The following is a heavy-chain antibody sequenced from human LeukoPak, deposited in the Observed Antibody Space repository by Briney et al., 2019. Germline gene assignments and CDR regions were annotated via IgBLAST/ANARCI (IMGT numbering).Heavy chain of an antibody. CDR3: ARANPTPYCSSTSCNNWFDP. J-gene: IGHJ5*02. V-gene: IGHV1-69*05. CDR1: GGTFSSYA. D-gene: IGHD2-2*01. CDR2: IIPIFGTA. Sequence: ASVKVSCKASGGTFSSYAISWVRQAPGQGLEWMGGIIPIFGTANYAQKFQGRVTITTDESTSTAYMELSSLRSEDTAVYYCARANPTPYCSSTSCNNWFDPWGQGTLVTVSS.